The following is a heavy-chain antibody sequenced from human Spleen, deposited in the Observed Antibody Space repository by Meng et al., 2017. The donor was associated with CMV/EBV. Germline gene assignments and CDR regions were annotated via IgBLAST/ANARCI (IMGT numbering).Heavy chain of an antibody. CDR2: ISAYNGNT. Sequence: ASVKVSCKASGYTFATYGISWVRQAPGQGLEWMGWISAYNGNTNYAQKLQGRVTVTTDTSTNTAYMELRSLSSDDTAVYYCARARDYSSSWFGDDYWGQGTLVTVSS. D-gene: IGHD6-13*01. J-gene: IGHJ4*02. V-gene: IGHV1-18*01. CDR1: GYTFATYG. CDR3: ARARDYSSSWFGDDY.